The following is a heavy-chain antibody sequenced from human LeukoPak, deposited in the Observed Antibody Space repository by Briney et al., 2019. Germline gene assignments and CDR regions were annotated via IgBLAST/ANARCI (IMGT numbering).Heavy chain of an antibody. Sequence: GGSLRLSCAASGFIFSSYGMHWVRQAPGKGLEWVSYISNSGSMIYYADSVKGRFTLSRDNAKNSLYLQMNSLRDEDAAAYYCARGPISGWSADYWGQGILVTVSS. J-gene: IGHJ4*02. CDR2: ISNSGSMI. D-gene: IGHD6-19*01. CDR1: GFIFSSYG. CDR3: ARGPISGWSADY. V-gene: IGHV3-48*02.